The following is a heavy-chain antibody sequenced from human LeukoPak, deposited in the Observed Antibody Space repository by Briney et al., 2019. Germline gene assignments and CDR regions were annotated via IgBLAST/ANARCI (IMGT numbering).Heavy chain of an antibody. V-gene: IGHV7-4-1*02. CDR1: GYTFANFA. CDR2: INTNTGNP. J-gene: IGHJ4*02. Sequence: ASVKVSCKASGYTFANFAMNWVRQAPGQGLEWMGWINTNTGNPTYAQGFTGRFVFSLDTSVSTAYLQISSLKAEDTAVYYCARDPNHYYDSSGYYGDYWGQGTLVTVSS. CDR3: ARDPNHYYDSSGYYGDY. D-gene: IGHD3-22*01.